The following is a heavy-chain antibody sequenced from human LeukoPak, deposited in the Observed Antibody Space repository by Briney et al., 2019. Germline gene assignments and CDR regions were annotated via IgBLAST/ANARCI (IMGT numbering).Heavy chain of an antibody. D-gene: IGHD3-10*01. J-gene: IGHJ4*02. Sequence: PSETLSLTCTVSVGSISSYYWSWIRQPPGKGLEWIGYIYYSGSTNYNPSLKSRVTISVDTSKNQFSLKLSSVTAADTAVYYCAGVRGAFDYWGQGTLVTVSS. V-gene: IGHV4-59*08. CDR3: AGVRGAFDY. CDR1: VGSISSYY. CDR2: IYYSGST.